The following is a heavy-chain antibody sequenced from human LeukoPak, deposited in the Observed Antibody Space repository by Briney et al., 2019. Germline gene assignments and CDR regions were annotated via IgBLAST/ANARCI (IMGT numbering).Heavy chain of an antibody. J-gene: IGHJ6*03. CDR1: GGSISSYY. Sequence: SETLSLTCTVSGGSISSYYWSWIRQPPGKGLEWIGYIYYSGSTNYNPSLKSRVTISVDTSKNQFPLKLSSVTAADTAVYYCSGSYLYYYYYYMNVWGKGTTVTISS. D-gene: IGHD1-26*01. CDR3: SGSYLYYYYYYMNV. V-gene: IGHV4-59*03. CDR2: IYYSGST.